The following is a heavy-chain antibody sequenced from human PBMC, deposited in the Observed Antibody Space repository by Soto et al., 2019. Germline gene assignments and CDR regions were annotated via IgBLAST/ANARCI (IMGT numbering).Heavy chain of an antibody. CDR2: MNPNSGNT. J-gene: IGHJ6*03. CDR1: GYTFTSYD. Sequence: ASVKVSCKASGYTFTSYDINWVRQATGQGLEWMGWMNPNSGNTGYAQKFQGRVTMTRNTSISTAYMELSSLRSEDTAVYYCARFLQTGLEGYGDYYYYYMDVWGKGTTVTVSS. D-gene: IGHD4-17*01. CDR3: ARFLQTGLEGYGDYYYYYMDV. V-gene: IGHV1-8*01.